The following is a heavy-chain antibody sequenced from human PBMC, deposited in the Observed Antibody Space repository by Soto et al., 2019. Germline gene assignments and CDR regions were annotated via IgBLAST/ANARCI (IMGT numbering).Heavy chain of an antibody. CDR2: INAGNGNT. Sequence: ASVKVSCKASGYTYTIYAMHWVRQAPGQRLEWMGWINAGNGNTKYSQKFQGRVTITRDTSASTAYMELSSLRSEDTAVYYCARDWPGIAAAGTVIDYWGQGTLVSVSS. CDR1: GYTYTIYA. J-gene: IGHJ4*02. CDR3: ARDWPGIAAAGTVIDY. V-gene: IGHV1-3*01. D-gene: IGHD6-13*01.